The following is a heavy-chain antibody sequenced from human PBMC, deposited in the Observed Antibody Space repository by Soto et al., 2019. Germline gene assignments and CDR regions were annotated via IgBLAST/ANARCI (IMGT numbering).Heavy chain of an antibody. CDR1: GSIFSGYG. J-gene: IGHJ4*02. D-gene: IGHD1-7*01. Sequence: QKYLVDSGGGVVQPGGSLRLSCVASGSIFSGYGMHWVRQAPGKGLEWVAVIWYDGSKKYYADSVKGRFTISRDNSKNMHYLQMDSLRDEDTAVYYCAGDDICGTVFRGFCDYWGQGTLVTVSS. V-gene: IGHV3-33*01. CDR3: AGDDICGTVFRGFCDY. CDR2: IWYDGSKK.